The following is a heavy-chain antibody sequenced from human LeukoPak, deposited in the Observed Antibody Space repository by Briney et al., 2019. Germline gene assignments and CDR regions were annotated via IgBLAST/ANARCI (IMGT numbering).Heavy chain of an antibody. J-gene: IGHJ3*02. CDR1: GFTFSSYG. V-gene: IGHV3-30*18. D-gene: IGHD1-1*01. Sequence: GGSLRLSCAASGFTFSSYGMHWVRQAPGKGLEWVAVISYDGSNKYYADSVKGRFTISRDNSKNTLYLQMNSLRAEDTAVYYCAKDRSKSNSYDAFDIWGQGTMVTVSS. CDR3: AKDRSKSNSYDAFDI. CDR2: ISYDGSNK.